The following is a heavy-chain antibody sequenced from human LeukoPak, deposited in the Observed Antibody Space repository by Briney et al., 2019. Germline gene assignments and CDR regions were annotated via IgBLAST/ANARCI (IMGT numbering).Heavy chain of an antibody. J-gene: IGHJ5*02. CDR3: ARDFSPHGWFDP. CDR2: ISSSSSYI. V-gene: IGHV3-21*04. CDR1: GFTFSTYE. D-gene: IGHD3-3*01. Sequence: GSLRLSCAVSGFTFSTYEMNWVRQAPGKGLEWVSSISSSSSYIYYADSVKGRFTISRDNAKNSLYLQMNSLRAEDTAVYYCARDFSPHGWFDPWGQGTLVTVSS.